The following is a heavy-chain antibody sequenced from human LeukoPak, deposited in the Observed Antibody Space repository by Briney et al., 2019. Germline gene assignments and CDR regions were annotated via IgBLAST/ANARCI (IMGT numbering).Heavy chain of an antibody. CDR1: GGSISSGDYY. V-gene: IGHV4-30-4*01. CDR3: ARDGGWVLVTEIDY. Sequence: PSQTLSLTCTVSGGSISSGDYYWSWIRQPPGKGLEWIGTIHHSGSTYYNPSLKSRVTISVDMSKNQFSLKLSSVTAADTALYYCARDGGWVLVTEIDYWGQGILVTVSS. CDR2: IHHSGST. J-gene: IGHJ4*02. D-gene: IGHD3-9*01.